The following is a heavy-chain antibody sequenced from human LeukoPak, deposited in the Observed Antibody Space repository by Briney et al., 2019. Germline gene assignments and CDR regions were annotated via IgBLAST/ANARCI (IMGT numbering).Heavy chain of an antibody. CDR3: AGGAGYSIDY. V-gene: IGHV4-34*01. Sequence: PSETLSLTCAVYGGSFSGYYWSWIRQPPGKGLEWIGEINHSGSTNYNPSLKSRVTISVDTSKNQFSLKLSSVTAADTAVYYCAGGAGYSIDYWGQGTLVTVSS. CDR1: GGSFSGYY. J-gene: IGHJ4*02. CDR2: INHSGST. D-gene: IGHD3-9*01.